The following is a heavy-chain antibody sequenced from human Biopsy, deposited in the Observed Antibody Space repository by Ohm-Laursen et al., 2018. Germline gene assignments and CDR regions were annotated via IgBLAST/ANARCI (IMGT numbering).Heavy chain of an antibody. CDR1: GGSISSRNHY. CDR3: ARHSLDDFWSGAHYYCDY. J-gene: IGHJ4*02. V-gene: IGHV4-39*01. Sequence: SHTLSLTCSVSGGSISSRNHYWGWLRQPPGKGLEWIGHVYYSGSTFYNSSLESRVTVSVDTSTNQFHLRLTSMSASDTAVYYCARHSLDDFWSGAHYYCDYWGLGTLVTVSS. CDR2: VYYSGST. D-gene: IGHD3-3*01.